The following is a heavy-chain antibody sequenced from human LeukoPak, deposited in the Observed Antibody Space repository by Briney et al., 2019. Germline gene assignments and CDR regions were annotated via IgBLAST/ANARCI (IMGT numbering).Heavy chain of an antibody. CDR3: TTGGYKTTRFDY. V-gene: IGHV3-15*01. CDR2: IKSKADGGTT. D-gene: IGHD3-22*01. Sequence: GGSLRLSCAASGFNFNNAWMSWVRQAPGKGLEWVGRIKSKADGGTTDYAAPVKGRFTISRDDSKNTLYLQLNSLKTEDTAVYYCTTGGYKTTRFDYRGQGTLVTVSS. CDR1: GFNFNNAW. J-gene: IGHJ4*02.